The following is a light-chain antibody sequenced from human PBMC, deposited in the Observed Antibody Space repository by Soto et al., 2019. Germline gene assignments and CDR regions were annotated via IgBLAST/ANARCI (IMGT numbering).Light chain of an antibody. J-gene: IGKJ4*01. CDR3: QQRTTWPT. Sequence: EIVLTQSPATLSLSPGDRATLSCRASQSVTSSLAWFQQKPGQAPRLLIYDVSRRATAIPARFSGSGSGTDFTLTISSLEPEDVAVYYCQQRTTWPTFGGGTKVDIK. CDR2: DVS. V-gene: IGKV3-11*01. CDR1: QSVTSS.